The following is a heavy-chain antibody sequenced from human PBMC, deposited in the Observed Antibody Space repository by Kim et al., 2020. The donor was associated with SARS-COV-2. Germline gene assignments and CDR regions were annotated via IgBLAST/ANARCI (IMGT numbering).Heavy chain of an antibody. CDR1: GYTFTSYG. D-gene: IGHD3-10*01. CDR3: ARDEAPFEVRVYTGWFDP. Sequence: ASVKVSCKASGYTFTSYGISWVRQAPGQGLEWMGWISAYNGNTNYAQKLQGRVTMTTDTSTSTAYMELRSLRSDDTAVYYCARDEAPFEVRVYTGWFDPWGQGTLVTVSS. V-gene: IGHV1-18*01. CDR2: ISAYNGNT. J-gene: IGHJ5*02.